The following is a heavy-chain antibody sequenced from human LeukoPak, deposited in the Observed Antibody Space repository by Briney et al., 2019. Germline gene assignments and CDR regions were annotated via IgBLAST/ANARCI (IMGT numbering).Heavy chain of an antibody. V-gene: IGHV3-74*01. J-gene: IGHJ4*02. D-gene: IGHD3-10*01. CDR2: INTDGSIT. Sequence: PGGPLRLSCAASGFTFSDYWIHWVRQAPGKGLVWVSRINTDGSITNYADSVKGRFSISRDNAKNTLYLQISSLRAEDTAVYYCARDRGPRTGFMVREAYDYWGQGTLVTVSS. CDR1: GFTFSDYW. CDR3: ARDRGPRTGFMVREAYDY.